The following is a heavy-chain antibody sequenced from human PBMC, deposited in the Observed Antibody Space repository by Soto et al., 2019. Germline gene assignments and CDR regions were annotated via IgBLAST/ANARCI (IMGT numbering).Heavy chain of an antibody. J-gene: IGHJ6*02. CDR1: GFSVRTNY. Sequence: EVQLVETGGGLIQPGGSRRLSFVASGFSVRTNYMTWVRQAPGKGLEWVSVIYTAGHTNYANSVKGRFTVSRDTSQNTVYLQMNSLRPDDTAVYYCAIFREPGRSTVFGVVVPGRYAMDVWGQGTTVTVS. V-gene: IGHV3-53*02. D-gene: IGHD3-3*01. CDR3: AIFREPGRSTVFGVVVPGRYAMDV. CDR2: IYTAGHT.